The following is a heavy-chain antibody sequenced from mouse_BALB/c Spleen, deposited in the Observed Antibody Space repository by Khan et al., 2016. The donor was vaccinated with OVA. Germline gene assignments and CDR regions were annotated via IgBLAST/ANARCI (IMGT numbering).Heavy chain of an antibody. CDR1: GYSITSDYA. V-gene: IGHV3-2*02. CDR2: ISYSGST. Sequence: VQLKESGPGLVKPSQSLSLTCTVTGYSITSDYAWNWIRQFPGNKLEWMGYISYSGSTGYNPSLKSRLSITRDTSNNQFFLQLNSVTTGDTATXYCARRYYYGHWYFDVWGAGTTVTVSS. CDR3: ARRYYYGHWYFDV. J-gene: IGHJ1*01. D-gene: IGHD1-1*01.